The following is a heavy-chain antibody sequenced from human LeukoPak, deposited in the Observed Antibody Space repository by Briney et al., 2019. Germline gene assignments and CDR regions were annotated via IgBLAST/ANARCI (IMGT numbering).Heavy chain of an antibody. J-gene: IGHJ4*02. CDR1: GGSFSGYY. CDR3: ARADRKLPRGGFDY. D-gene: IGHD2-15*01. V-gene: IGHV4-34*01. CDR2: INHSGST. Sequence: KPSETLSLTCAVYGGSFSGYYWSWIRQAPGKGLEWIGEINHSGSTNYNPSLKSRVTISVDTSKNQFSLKLSSVTAADTAVYYCARADRKLPRGGFDYWGQGTLVTVSS.